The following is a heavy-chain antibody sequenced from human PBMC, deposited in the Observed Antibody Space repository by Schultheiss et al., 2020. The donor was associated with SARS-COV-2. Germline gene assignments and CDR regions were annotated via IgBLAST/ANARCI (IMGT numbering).Heavy chain of an antibody. D-gene: IGHD2-15*01. CDR1: GFTFSNYA. CDR3: ARSYCSGGRCYSLDY. J-gene: IGHJ4*02. Sequence: GGSLRLSCAASGFTFSNYAMHWVRQAPGKGLEWVAVTSYDGNNKYFADSVKGRFTVSRDNSKNTLDLQMNSLRLEDTAVYYCARSYCSGGRCYSLDYWGQGTLVTVSS. CDR2: TSYDGNNK. V-gene: IGHV3-30-3*01.